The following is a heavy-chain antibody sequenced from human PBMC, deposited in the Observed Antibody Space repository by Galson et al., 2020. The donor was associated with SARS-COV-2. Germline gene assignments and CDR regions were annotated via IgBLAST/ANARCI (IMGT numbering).Heavy chain of an antibody. CDR3: ASAHDYGDFLFDY. CDR2: ISWNSGSI. D-gene: IGHD4-17*01. Sequence: SLKISCAASGFTFDDYALHWVRQAPGKGLEWVSGISWNSGSIGYADSVKGRFTISRDNAKNSLYLQMNSLRAEDTALYYCASAHDYGDFLFDYWGQGTLVTVSS. CDR1: GFTFDDYA. V-gene: IGHV3-9*01. J-gene: IGHJ4*02.